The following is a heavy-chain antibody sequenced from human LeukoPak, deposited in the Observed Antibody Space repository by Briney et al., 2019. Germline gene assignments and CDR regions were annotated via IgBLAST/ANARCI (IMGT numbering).Heavy chain of an antibody. V-gene: IGHV3-23*01. CDR3: AKFPIVVVITGAFDI. D-gene: IGHD3-22*01. J-gene: IGHJ3*02. CDR2: ISGSGGST. Sequence: GGSLRLSCAASGFTFSSYSMNWVRQAPGKGLEWVSAISGSGGSTYYADSVKGRFTISRDNSKNTLYLQMNSLRAEDTAVYYCAKFPIVVVITGAFDIWGQGTMVTVPS. CDR1: GFTFSSYS.